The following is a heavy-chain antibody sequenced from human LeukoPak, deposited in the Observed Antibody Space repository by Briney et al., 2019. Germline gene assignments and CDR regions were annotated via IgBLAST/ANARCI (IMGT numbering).Heavy chain of an antibody. CDR2: INWNGGST. J-gene: IGHJ4*02. Sequence: TGGSLRLSCAASGFTFDDYGMSWVRQAPGKGLEWVSGINWNGGSTGYADSVKGRFTISRDNAKNSLYLQMNSLRAEDTALYYCAANIVGATFDYRGQGTMVTVSS. D-gene: IGHD1-26*01. CDR1: GFTFDDYG. CDR3: AANIVGATFDY. V-gene: IGHV3-20*04.